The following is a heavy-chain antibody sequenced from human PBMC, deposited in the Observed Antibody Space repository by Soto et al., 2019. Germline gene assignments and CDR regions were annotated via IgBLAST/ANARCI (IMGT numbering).Heavy chain of an antibody. Sequence: ASLKVSCKASGYTFTSYYMHWVRQAPGQGLEWMGIINPSGGSTSYAQKFQGRVTMTRDTSTSTVYMELSSLRSEDTAVYYCAREEEWVDTAMVGSYGMDVWGQGTTVPVSS. V-gene: IGHV1-46*01. J-gene: IGHJ6*02. D-gene: IGHD5-18*01. CDR2: INPSGGST. CDR3: AREEEWVDTAMVGSYGMDV. CDR1: GYTFTSYY.